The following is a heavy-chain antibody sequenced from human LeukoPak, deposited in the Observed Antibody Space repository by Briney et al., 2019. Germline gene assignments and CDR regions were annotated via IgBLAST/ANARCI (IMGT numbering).Heavy chain of an antibody. CDR2: IIPIFGTA. V-gene: IGHV1-69*05. D-gene: IGHD1-1*01. CDR3: ARGANARHYYYYMDV. J-gene: IGHJ6*03. CDR1: GGTFSSYT. Sequence: SVKVSCKASGGTFSSYTISWVRQAPGQGLEWMGRIIPIFGTANYAQKFQGRVTITTDESTSTAYMELSSLRSEDTAVYYCARGANARHYYYYMDVWGKGTTVTVSS.